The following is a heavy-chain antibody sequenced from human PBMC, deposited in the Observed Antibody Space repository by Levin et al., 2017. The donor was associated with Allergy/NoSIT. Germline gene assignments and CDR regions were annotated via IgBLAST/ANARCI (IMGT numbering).Heavy chain of an antibody. CDR3: ARGSGSYLTEYFQH. V-gene: IGHV4-30-2*01. CDR2: IYHSGST. J-gene: IGHJ1*01. Sequence: SETLSLTCAVSGGSISSGGYSWRWIRQPPGKGLEWIGYIYHSGSTYYNPSLKSRVTISVDRSKNQCSLKLSSVTAADTAVYYCARGSGSYLTEYFQHWGQGTLVTVSS. D-gene: IGHD3-10*01. CDR1: GGSISSGGYS.